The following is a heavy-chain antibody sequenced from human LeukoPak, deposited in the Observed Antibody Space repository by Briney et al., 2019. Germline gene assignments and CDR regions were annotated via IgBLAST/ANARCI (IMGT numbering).Heavy chain of an antibody. D-gene: IGHD3-10*01. J-gene: IGHJ4*02. CDR2: MHTSGST. CDR1: GGSISSYS. CDR3: ARDGYYGSGSSEYYFDY. V-gene: IGHV4-4*07. Sequence: PSETLSLTCTVSGGSISSYSWSWIRQPAVKGLEWIGRMHTSGSTKYNPSLKSRVTMSVDTSKNQFSLKLSSVTAADTAVYYCARDGYYGSGSSEYYFDYWGQGTLVTVSS.